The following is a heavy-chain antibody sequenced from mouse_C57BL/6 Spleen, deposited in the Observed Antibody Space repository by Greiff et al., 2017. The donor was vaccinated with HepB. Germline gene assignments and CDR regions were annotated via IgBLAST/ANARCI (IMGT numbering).Heavy chain of an antibody. Sequence: EVKLVVSGGGLVKPGGSLKLSCAASGFTFSDYGMHWVRQAPEKGMAWVAYISSGSSTIYYADTVKGRFTIFRDNAKNTLFLQMTSLRSENTARYYCANYYGSLAWFAYWGRGTLVTVSA. J-gene: IGHJ3*01. CDR1: GFTFSDYG. D-gene: IGHD1-1*01. CDR3: ANYYGSLAWFAY. V-gene: IGHV5-17*01. CDR2: ISSGSSTI.